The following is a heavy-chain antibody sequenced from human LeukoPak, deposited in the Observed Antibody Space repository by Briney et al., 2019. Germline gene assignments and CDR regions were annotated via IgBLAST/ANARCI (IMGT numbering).Heavy chain of an antibody. CDR1: GGSISSYY. CDR2: IYYSGST. CDR3: ARVNYDSFWKPSYYFDY. J-gene: IGHJ4*02. D-gene: IGHD3-22*01. V-gene: IGHV4-59*01. Sequence: SETLSLTCTVSGGSISSYYWSWIRQPPGKGLEWIGYIYYSGSTNYNPSLKSRVTISVDTPKNQFSLKLSSVTAADTAVYYCARVNYDSFWKPSYYFDYWGQGTLVTVSS.